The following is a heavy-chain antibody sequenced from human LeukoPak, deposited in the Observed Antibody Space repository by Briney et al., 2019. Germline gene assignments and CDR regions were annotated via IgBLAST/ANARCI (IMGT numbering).Heavy chain of an antibody. D-gene: IGHD5-18*01. CDR3: ARDRRGYSYGYSYYYYGMDV. CDR1: GFTFSSYA. Sequence: PGGSLRLSCAASGFTFSSYAMHWVHQAPGKGLEWVAVISYDGSNKYYADSVKGRFTISRDNSKNTLYLQMNSLRAEDTAVYYCARDRRGYSYGYSYYYYGMDVWGQGTTVTVSS. V-gene: IGHV3-30-3*01. J-gene: IGHJ6*02. CDR2: ISYDGSNK.